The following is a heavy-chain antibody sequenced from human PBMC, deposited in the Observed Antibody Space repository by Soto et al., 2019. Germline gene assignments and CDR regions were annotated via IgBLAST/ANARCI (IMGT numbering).Heavy chain of an antibody. D-gene: IGHD2-21*02. V-gene: IGHV4-59*01. Sequence: SETLSLTCIVSGGSISSYYWSWIRQPPGKGLEWIGYMYNTGSTVYNPSFKSRVTISVDTSKNQFSLKLNSVTAADTAVYYCARDLWGYCGTDCYPLDVWGQGTTVTVSS. CDR3: ARDLWGYCGTDCYPLDV. CDR1: GGSISSYY. CDR2: MYNTGST. J-gene: IGHJ6*02.